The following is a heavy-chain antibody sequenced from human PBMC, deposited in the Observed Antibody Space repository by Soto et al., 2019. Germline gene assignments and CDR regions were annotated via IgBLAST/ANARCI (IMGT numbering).Heavy chain of an antibody. Sequence: PSETLSLTCTVSGGSITSYYWSWIRQPPGKGLEWIGYIHYSGNTDYNPSLKSRLNASVNTSKNQLTLKLSSVTAADTAVYYCASWGCSSTSCHPPEDVWGKGTTVTVSS. CDR2: IHYSGNT. D-gene: IGHD2-2*01. CDR3: ASWGCSSTSCHPPEDV. J-gene: IGHJ6*04. V-gene: IGHV4-59*08. CDR1: GGSITSYY.